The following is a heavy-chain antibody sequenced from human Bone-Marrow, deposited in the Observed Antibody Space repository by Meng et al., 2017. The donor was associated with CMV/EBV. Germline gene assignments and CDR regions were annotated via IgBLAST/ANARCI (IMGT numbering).Heavy chain of an antibody. CDR1: GGSISSSSYY. D-gene: IGHD3-3*01. CDR3: ARETRTDYDFWSGYDYYYGMDV. Sequence: SETLSLTCTVSGGSISSSSYYWGWIRQPPGKGLEWIGSIYYSGSTYYNPSLKSRVTISVDTSKNQFSLKLSSVTAADTAVYYCARETRTDYDFWSGYDYYYGMDVWGQGTTVTVSS. J-gene: IGHJ6*02. CDR2: IYYSGST. V-gene: IGHV4-39*07.